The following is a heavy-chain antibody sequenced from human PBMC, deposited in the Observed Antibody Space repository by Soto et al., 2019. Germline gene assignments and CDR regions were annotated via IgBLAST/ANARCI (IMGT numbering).Heavy chain of an antibody. CDR2: MNPDSGDT. Sequence: QVQLVQSGAEVKKPGASVKVSCEASGYPFSAFDINWVRQAGGQGLEWMGWMNPDSGDTAFAQRFQDRITMTRSTSISTAYMELSRLTSDDTAVYFCVRQPGGVATPGDDYWGQGPLVTVSS. D-gene: IGHD2-15*01. J-gene: IGHJ4*02. CDR1: GYPFSAFD. CDR3: VRQPGGVATPGDDY. V-gene: IGHV1-8*01.